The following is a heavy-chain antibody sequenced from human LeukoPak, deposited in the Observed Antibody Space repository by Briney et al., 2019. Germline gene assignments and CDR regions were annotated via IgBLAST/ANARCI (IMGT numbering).Heavy chain of an antibody. V-gene: IGHV3-21*01. CDR1: GFIFTTYN. D-gene: IGHD3-3*01. Sequence: PGGSLRLSCAASGFIFTTYNMNWVRQAPGKGLEWVSSITSSSNYIYYADSVKGRFTISRDNAKNSLYLQMNSLRAEDTAVYYCAREDDFWSGYYSDCWGQGTLVTVSS. J-gene: IGHJ4*02. CDR3: AREDDFWSGYYSDC. CDR2: ITSSSNYI.